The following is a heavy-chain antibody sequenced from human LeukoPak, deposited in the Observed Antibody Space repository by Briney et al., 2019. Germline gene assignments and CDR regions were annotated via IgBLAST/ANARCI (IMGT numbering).Heavy chain of an antibody. D-gene: IGHD4-17*01. CDR3: ARHDGDLYWYFDL. CDR2: IYYSGST. CDR1: GGSISSYY. V-gene: IGHV4-59*01. Sequence: PSETLSLTCTVSGGSISSYYWSWIRQPPGKGLEWIGYIYYSGSTNYNPSLKSRVTISVDTSKNQFSLKLSSVTAADTAVYYCARHDGDLYWYFDLWGRGTLVTVSS. J-gene: IGHJ2*01.